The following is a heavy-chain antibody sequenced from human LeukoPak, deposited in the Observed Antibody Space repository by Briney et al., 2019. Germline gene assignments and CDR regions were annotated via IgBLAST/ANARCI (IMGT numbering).Heavy chain of an antibody. CDR2: LHFGGST. V-gene: IGHV4-59*01. CDR3: ARGYSTSWTYYFDY. Sequence: SETLSLTCTVSDGALTGYYWGWIRQPPGKGLDWIGHLHFGGSTNYRPSLKSRVTISVDTSKNHLSLKLSSVTAADTAVYYCARGYSTSWTYYFDYWGQGALVTVSS. CDR1: DGALTGYY. D-gene: IGHD6-13*01. J-gene: IGHJ4*02.